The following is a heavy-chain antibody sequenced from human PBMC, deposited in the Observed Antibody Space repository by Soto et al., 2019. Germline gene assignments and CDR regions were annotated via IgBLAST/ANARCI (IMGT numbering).Heavy chain of an antibody. CDR2: IYYSGST. Sequence: KASETLSLTCAVSGGSISSAGYSWSWIRQPPGKGLEWIGYIYYSGSTNYNPSLKSRVTISVDTSKTQFPLKLSSVTAADTSVYYCARDDGRISYDSSGSPTLGEVWFDPWGQGTLVTVSS. CDR1: GGSISSAGYS. J-gene: IGHJ5*02. D-gene: IGHD3-22*01. V-gene: IGHV4-61*08. CDR3: ARDDGRISYDSSGSPTLGEVWFDP.